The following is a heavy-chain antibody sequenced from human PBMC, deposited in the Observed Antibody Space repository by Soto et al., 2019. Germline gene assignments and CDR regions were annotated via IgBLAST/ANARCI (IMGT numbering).Heavy chain of an antibody. V-gene: IGHV4-61*01. CDR1: GCSVRSRNYY. CDR2: LYYSGST. CDR3: ARGWLPSPNLRFDP. J-gene: IGHJ5*02. Sequence: PXEILSLTCSVSGCSVRSRNYYWSWIRQPPGKGLEWIGYLYYSGSTNYNPSLKSRVTTSADASKNQFSLKLSSVTAADTAVYYCARGWLPSPNLRFDPWGQGILVTVSS. D-gene: IGHD3-22*01.